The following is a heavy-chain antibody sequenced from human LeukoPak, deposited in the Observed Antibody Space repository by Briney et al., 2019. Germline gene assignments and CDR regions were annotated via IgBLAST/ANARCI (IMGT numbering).Heavy chain of an antibody. CDR2: IRYDGSNK. CDR1: GFTFSSYG. CDR3: ARERNWNYDY. J-gene: IGHJ4*02. Sequence: PGGSLRLSCAASGFTFSSYGMHWVRQAPGKGLEWVAFIRYDGSNKYYADSVKGRFTISRDNSKNTLYLQMNSLRAEDTAVYYCARERNWNYDYWGQGTLVTVSS. D-gene: IGHD1-7*01. V-gene: IGHV3-30*02.